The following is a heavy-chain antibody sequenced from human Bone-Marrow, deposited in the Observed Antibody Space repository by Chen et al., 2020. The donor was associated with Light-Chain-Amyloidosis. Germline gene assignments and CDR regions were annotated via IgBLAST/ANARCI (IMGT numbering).Heavy chain of an antibody. CDR3: ARRSYGGPDR. J-gene: IGHJ5*02. CDR1: GFAFSNYG. V-gene: IGHV3-48*01. D-gene: IGHD4-17*01. CDR2: ISGSSSAI. Sequence: EVQLVASGGGLVQPGGSLRLSCSASGFAFSNYGMNWVRQAPGKGLEWISYISGSSSAISYADSVNGRFTISRDNAKNSLSLQMNSLRAEDTAIYYCARRSYGGPDRWGQGTLVTVSS.